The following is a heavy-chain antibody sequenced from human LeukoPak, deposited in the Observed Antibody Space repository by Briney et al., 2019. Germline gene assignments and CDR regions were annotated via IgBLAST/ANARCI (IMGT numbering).Heavy chain of an antibody. D-gene: IGHD3-22*01. J-gene: IGHJ4*02. CDR1: GFTFSSYS. V-gene: IGHV3-9*01. Sequence: GGSLRLSCAASGFTFSSYSTNWVRQAPGKGLEWVSGISWNSGSIGYADSVKGRFTISRDNAKNSLYLQMNSLRAEDTALYYCAKDNSGYSNNQLDYWGQGTLVTVSS. CDR2: ISWNSGSI. CDR3: AKDNSGYSNNQLDY.